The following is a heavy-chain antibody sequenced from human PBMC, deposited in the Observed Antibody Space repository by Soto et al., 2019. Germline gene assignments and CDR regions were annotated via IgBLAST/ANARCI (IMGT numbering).Heavy chain of an antibody. V-gene: IGHV1-18*01. D-gene: IGHD3-22*01. Sequence: ASVEVSFTASCYTFTSYCISWVRQAPGQGLEWMGWISAYNGNTNYAQKLQGRVTMTTDTSTSTAYMELRSLRSDDTAVYYCASALYDSSGYYPAYSFDYWGQGTLVTVS. CDR3: ASALYDSSGYYPAYSFDY. CDR2: ISAYNGNT. J-gene: IGHJ4*02. CDR1: CYTFTSYC.